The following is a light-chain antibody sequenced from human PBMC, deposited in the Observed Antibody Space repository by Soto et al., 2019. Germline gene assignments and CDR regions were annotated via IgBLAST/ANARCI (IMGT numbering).Light chain of an antibody. Sequence: EVVLTQSPGTLSLSPGESATLSCRASQSLSSSYLAWYQQRPGQAPRLLIYGASSRATGVPDRFRGSGSGTDFSLTISRLEPEDFAVYYCQQYGGSPPNTFGQGSKLEIK. V-gene: IGKV3-20*01. J-gene: IGKJ2*01. CDR1: QSLSSSY. CDR2: GAS. CDR3: QQYGGSPPNT.